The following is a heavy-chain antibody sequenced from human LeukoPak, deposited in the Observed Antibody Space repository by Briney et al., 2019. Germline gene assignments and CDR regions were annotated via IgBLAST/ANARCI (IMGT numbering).Heavy chain of an antibody. CDR1: GFTFSDYA. CDR2: ISSNGGSI. CDR3: ARRITGTTSDSFDY. D-gene: IGHD1-20*01. Sequence: GGSLRLSCAASGFTFSDYAMHWVRQAPGKELEYVSAISSNGGSIHYANSVKGRFTISRDNSKNTLYLQMDSLRAEDMAVYYCARRITGTTSDSFDYWGQGILVTVSS. V-gene: IGHV3-64*01. J-gene: IGHJ4*02.